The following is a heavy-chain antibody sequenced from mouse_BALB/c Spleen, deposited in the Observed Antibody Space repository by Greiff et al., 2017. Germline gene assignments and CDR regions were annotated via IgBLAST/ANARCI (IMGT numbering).Heavy chain of an antibody. D-gene: IGHD2-14*01. CDR2: IYPGSGNT. V-gene: IGHV1-63*01. Sequence: VQLQQSGAELVRPGTSVKISCKASGYAFTNYWLGWVKQRPGHGLEWIGDIYPGSGNTYYNEKFKGKATLTADKSSSTAYMQLSSLTSEDSAVYFCARGYDDAMDYWGQGTSVTVSS. J-gene: IGHJ4*01. CDR3: ARGYDDAMDY. CDR1: GYAFTNYW.